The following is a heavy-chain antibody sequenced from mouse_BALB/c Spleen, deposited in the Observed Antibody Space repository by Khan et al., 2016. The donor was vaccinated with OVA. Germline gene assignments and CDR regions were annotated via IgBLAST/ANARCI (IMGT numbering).Heavy chain of an antibody. D-gene: IGHD2-10*01. Sequence: QVRLQQSGPGLVAPSQSLSITCTISGFSLTNYGVHWVRQPPGKGLEWLVVIWSDGSTTYNSALKSRLSISKDNSKSQVFLKMNSLQTDDTAMYYCDRQPYYHCYIMDYWGQGTSVTVSS. J-gene: IGHJ4*01. CDR2: IWSDGST. V-gene: IGHV2-6-1*01. CDR1: GFSLTNYG. CDR3: DRQPYYHCYIMDY.